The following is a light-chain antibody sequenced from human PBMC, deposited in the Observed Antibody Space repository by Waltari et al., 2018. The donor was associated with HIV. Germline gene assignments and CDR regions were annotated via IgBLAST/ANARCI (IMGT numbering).Light chain of an antibody. CDR2: DVD. CDR1: DSDFALYNF. Sequence: SAVTQPASVSGLPGQSITISCTGDDSDFALYNFVSWYQQPPGKLPRLIVYDVDSRASGSSARFSGSKSGHTASLNISGLRAEDEADYYCASFTDDNTLLFGGGTKVTVL. J-gene: IGLJ3*02. CDR3: ASFTDDNTLL. V-gene: IGLV2-14*03.